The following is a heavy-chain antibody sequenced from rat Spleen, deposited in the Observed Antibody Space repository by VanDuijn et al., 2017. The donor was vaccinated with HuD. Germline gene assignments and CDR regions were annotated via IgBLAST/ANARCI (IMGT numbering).Heavy chain of an antibody. CDR3: TLMYTTDSDYVMDA. CDR1: GFTFSNYG. CDR2: ITNSGGST. Sequence: EVQLVESGGGLVQPGRSLKLSCAASGFTFSNYGMAWVRQAPTKGLEWVASITNSGGSTYYRDSVKGRFTISRDNAKSTLYLQMDSLRSEDTATYYCTLMYTTDSDYVMDAWGQGASVTVSS. J-gene: IGHJ4*01. V-gene: IGHV5-27*01. D-gene: IGHD1-6*01.